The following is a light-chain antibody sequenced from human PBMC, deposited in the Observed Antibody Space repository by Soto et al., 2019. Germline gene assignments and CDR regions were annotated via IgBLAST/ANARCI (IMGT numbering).Light chain of an antibody. CDR2: GAS. V-gene: IGKV3-15*01. J-gene: IGKJ5*01. CDR3: QQYHYWPPIT. CDR1: QSVSSN. Sequence: EIVMTQSPATLSVSLGERATLSCRASQSVSSNLAWYQLKPGQAPRLLIYGASNRATGIPARFSGSGSGTEFALTISSLQSEDFAVYYCQQYHYWPPITFGQGTRLEI.